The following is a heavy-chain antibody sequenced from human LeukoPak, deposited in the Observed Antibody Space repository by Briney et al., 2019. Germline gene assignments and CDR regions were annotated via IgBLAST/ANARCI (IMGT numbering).Heavy chain of an antibody. CDR2: NDWDDDK. CDR1: GFSLSTTGMC. V-gene: IGHV2-70*11. CDR3: ARISQNYGDYGGFDP. Sequence: SGPTLANPTHTLTLTCTFSGFSLSTTGMCVIWIRQPPGKALEWLASNDWDDDKYYSASLKTRLTISKDTSKTQVVLTMPSMDPVDTATYYCARISQNYGDYGGFDPWGQGTLVTVSS. J-gene: IGHJ5*02. D-gene: IGHD4-17*01.